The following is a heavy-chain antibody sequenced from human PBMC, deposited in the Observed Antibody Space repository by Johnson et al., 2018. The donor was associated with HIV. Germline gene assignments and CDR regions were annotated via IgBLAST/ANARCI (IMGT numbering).Heavy chain of an antibody. Sequence: VQLVESGGGLVQPGGSLRLSCAASGFSVSSYYMSWVRQAPGKALEWVSVLFSGGSTYYADSVKGRLHISRDNSKNTLYLQVNSVRAEDTAVYFCAKDRDPWYYYGSGTYYDAFDIWGQGTMVTVSS. CDR2: LFSGGST. D-gene: IGHD3-10*01. CDR1: GFSVSSYY. V-gene: IGHV3-66*02. J-gene: IGHJ3*02. CDR3: AKDRDPWYYYGSGTYYDAFDI.